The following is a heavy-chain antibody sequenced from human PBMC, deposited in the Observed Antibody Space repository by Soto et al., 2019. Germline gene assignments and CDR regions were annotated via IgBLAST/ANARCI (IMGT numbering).Heavy chain of an antibody. V-gene: IGHV5-10-1*01. Sequence: PGESLKISCKGSGYSFTNNWISWVREMPGKGLEWMGRIDPRDSYTNYSPSFQGHVTISVDKSDNTSYLQWSSLKASDSAMYFCARSYCLRNSCYNGDFDYWGHGTLVTVS. CDR1: GYSFTNNW. D-gene: IGHD2-2*02. CDR2: IDPRDSYT. J-gene: IGHJ4*01. CDR3: ARSYCLRNSCYNGDFDY.